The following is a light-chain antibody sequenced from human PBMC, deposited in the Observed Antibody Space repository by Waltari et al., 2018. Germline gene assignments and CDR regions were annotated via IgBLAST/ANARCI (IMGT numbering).Light chain of an antibody. J-gene: IGKJ2*01. Sequence: DIVMTQSPDSLAVSLGERATINCKSSQSVLHSSNNKNYLAWYQQKPGQPPKLLIYWASTRESGVPDRFSGSGSGTDFTLTISSLQAEDVAVYHCQQYHSSPDTFGQGTKLEIK. V-gene: IGKV4-1*01. CDR3: QQYHSSPDT. CDR2: WAS. CDR1: QSVLHSSNNKNY.